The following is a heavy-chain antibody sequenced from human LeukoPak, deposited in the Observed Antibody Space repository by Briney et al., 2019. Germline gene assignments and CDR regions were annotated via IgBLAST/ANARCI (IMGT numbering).Heavy chain of an antibody. J-gene: IGHJ4*02. V-gene: IGHV4-39*01. CDR3: ARGTGYSYGHTRRYFDY. D-gene: IGHD5-18*01. CDR1: GGSISSSSYY. CDR2: IYYSGST. Sequence: PSETLSLTCTVSGGSISSSSYYWGWIRQPPGKGLEWIGSIYYSGSTYYNPSLKSRVTISVDTSKNQFSLKLSSVTAADTAVYYCARGTGYSYGHTRRYFDYWGQGTLVTVSS.